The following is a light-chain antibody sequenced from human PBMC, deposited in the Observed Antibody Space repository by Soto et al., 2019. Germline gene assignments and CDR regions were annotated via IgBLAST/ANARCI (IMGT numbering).Light chain of an antibody. Sequence: DIVMTQSPDSLAVSLGERATINCKSSQSVLYSSNNKNYLAWYQSKPGQPPKLLIYWASTRESGVPDRFSGSGSGTDFTLTISSLKAEDVAVYYCQQCYSTPPTFGQGTKLEIK. CDR1: QSVLYSSNNKNY. CDR3: QQCYSTPPT. V-gene: IGKV4-1*01. CDR2: WAS. J-gene: IGKJ2*01.